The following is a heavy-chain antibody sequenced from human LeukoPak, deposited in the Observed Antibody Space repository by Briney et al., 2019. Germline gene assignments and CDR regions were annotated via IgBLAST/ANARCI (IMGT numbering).Heavy chain of an antibody. Sequence: SETLSLTCTVSGGSISSGGYYWSWIRQHQGKGLEWIGYIYYSGSTYYNPSLKSRATISVDTSKNQFSLKLSSVTAADTAVYYCASSSSSSFDYWGQGTLVTVSS. CDR3: ASSSSSSFDY. D-gene: IGHD6-6*01. V-gene: IGHV4-31*03. J-gene: IGHJ4*02. CDR2: IYYSGST. CDR1: GGSISSGGYY.